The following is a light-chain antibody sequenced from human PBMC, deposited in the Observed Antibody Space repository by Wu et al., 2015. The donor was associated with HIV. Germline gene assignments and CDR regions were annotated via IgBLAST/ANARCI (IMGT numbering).Light chain of an antibody. V-gene: IGKV1-12*01. CDR1: QSISSW. CDR2: AAS. CDR3: QQANSFPPI. J-gene: IGKJ5*01. Sequence: DIQMTQSPSTLSASVGDRVTITCRASQSISSWLAWYQQKPGKAPKLLIHAASTLQSGVPSRFSGGGSGTDFTLTINSLQPEDSATYYCQQANSFPPIFGQGTRLDIK.